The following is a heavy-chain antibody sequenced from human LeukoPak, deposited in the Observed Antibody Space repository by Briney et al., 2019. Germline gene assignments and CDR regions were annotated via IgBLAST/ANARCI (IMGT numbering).Heavy chain of an antibody. CDR3: ARPITGGARSFDI. J-gene: IGHJ3*02. Sequence: GASPQISSNGSGSRFTSYWIGWVRPVPGKGLAWRGIIYSGDSDTRYSPSFQGQVTISADKSISTAYLQWSSLKASDTALYYCARPITGGARSFDISGQGTMVTVS. V-gene: IGHV5-51*01. CDR2: IYSGDSDT. CDR1: GSRFTSYW. D-gene: IGHD1-20*01.